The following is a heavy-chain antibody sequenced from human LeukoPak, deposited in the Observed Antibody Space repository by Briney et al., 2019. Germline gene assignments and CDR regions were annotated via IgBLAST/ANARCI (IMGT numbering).Heavy chain of an antibody. V-gene: IGHV3-9*01. CDR2: ISWNSGSI. CDR1: GFTFDDYA. D-gene: IGHD1-1*01. J-gene: IGHJ6*02. CDR3: AKEGYLYGMDV. Sequence: QPGRSLRLSCAASGFTFDDYAMHWVRQAPGKGLEWVSGISWNSGSIAYADSVKGRFTISRDNAKNSLYLQMNSLRAEDTALYYCAKEGYLYGMDVWGQGTTVTVSS.